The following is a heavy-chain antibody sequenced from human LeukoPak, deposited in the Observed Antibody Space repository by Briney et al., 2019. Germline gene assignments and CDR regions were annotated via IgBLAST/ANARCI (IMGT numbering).Heavy chain of an antibody. J-gene: IGHJ4*02. Sequence: PGGSLRLSCAASGFTFSSYAMSWVRQAPGKGLEWVSAISGSGGSTYYADSVKGRFTISRDNSKNTLYLQMNSLRDEDTAVYYCASNGFGPLIKPFDYWGQGTLVTVSS. CDR3: ASNGFGPLIKPFDY. V-gene: IGHV3-23*01. CDR1: GFTFSSYA. D-gene: IGHD2-8*01. CDR2: ISGSGGST.